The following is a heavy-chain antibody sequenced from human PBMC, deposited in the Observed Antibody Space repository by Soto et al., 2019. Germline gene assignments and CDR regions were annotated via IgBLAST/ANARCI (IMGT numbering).Heavy chain of an antibody. CDR1: GFTFIRYA. V-gene: IGHV3-23*01. D-gene: IGHD3-22*01. Sequence: GGSLRLACAASGFTFIRYAMSWVRQAPGKGLEWVSAISGSGGSTYYADSVKGRFTISRDNSKNTLYLQMNSLRAEDTAVYYCAKDAGITMIVSHPFDYWGQGTLVTVSS. J-gene: IGHJ4*02. CDR2: ISGSGGST. CDR3: AKDAGITMIVSHPFDY.